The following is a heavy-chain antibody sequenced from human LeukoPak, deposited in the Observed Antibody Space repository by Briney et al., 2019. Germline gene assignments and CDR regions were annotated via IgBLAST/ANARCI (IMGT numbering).Heavy chain of an antibody. J-gene: IGHJ6*02. CDR1: GFTFSSYA. V-gene: IGHV3-23*01. Sequence: GGSLRLSCAASGFTFSSYAMSWVRQAPGKGLEWVSAISGSGGSTYYADSVKGRFTISRDNSKNTLYLEMNSLRAEDTALYYCVKSEVPAAMALYYYYGMDVWGQGTTVTVSS. D-gene: IGHD2-2*01. CDR3: VKSEVPAAMALYYYYGMDV. CDR2: ISGSGGST.